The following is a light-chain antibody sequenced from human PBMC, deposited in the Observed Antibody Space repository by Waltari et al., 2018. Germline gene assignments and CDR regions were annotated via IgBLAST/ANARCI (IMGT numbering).Light chain of an antibody. Sequence: QSALTQPASVSGSPGQSITISCTGTSSDIGGYNYVSWYQQHPGKAPTLMIYDVTNRPSGLSARFSGSKSGNAASLTISGLQAEDEADYYCSSYTSSSTVVFGGGTQLTVL. V-gene: IGLV2-14*01. CDR3: SSYTSSSTVV. J-gene: IGLJ2*01. CDR2: DVT. CDR1: SSDIGGYNY.